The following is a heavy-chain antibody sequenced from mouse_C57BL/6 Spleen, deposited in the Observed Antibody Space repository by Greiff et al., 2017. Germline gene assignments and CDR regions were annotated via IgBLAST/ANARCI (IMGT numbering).Heavy chain of an antibody. J-gene: IGHJ2*01. D-gene: IGHD2-2*01. CDR3: ARPYGYPLYFDY. CDR1: GFTFSDYG. Sequence: DVKLVESGGGLVKPGGSLKLSCAASGFTFSDYGMHWVRQAPEKGLEWVAYISSGSSTIYYADTVKGRFTISRDNAKNTLFLQMTSLRSEDTAMYYCARPYGYPLYFDYWGQGTTLTVSS. V-gene: IGHV5-17*01. CDR2: ISSGSSTI.